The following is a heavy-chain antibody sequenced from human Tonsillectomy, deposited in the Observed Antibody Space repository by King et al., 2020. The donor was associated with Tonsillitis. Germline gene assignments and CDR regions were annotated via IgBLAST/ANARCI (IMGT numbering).Heavy chain of an antibody. J-gene: IGHJ4*02. D-gene: IGHD4-17*01. Sequence: QLQESGPGLVKPSETLSLTCTVSGGSISSYYWSWIRQPPGKGLEWIGYINYSGSTNYNPSLKSRVTISVDTYKNQFYLKLISVTDAAAALYYCAGHVPAGTTYKVPFDYWGQGTLVTDPS. CDR2: INYSGST. CDR3: AGHVPAGTTYKVPFDY. V-gene: IGHV4-59*08. CDR1: GGSISSYY.